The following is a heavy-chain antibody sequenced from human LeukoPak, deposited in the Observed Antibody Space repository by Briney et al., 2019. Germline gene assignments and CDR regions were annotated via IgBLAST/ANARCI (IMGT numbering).Heavy chain of an antibody. CDR3: AREEEQWLVLGAFDI. CDR2: ISSSSTHT. CDR1: GFTFSDYY. J-gene: IGHJ3*02. V-gene: IGHV3-11*05. D-gene: IGHD6-19*01. Sequence: KAGGSLRLSCAASGFTFSDYYMSWIRQAPGKGLEWVSYISSSSTHTNYADSVKGRFTITRDNAKNSLYLQMKSLRADDTAVYYCAREEEQWLVLGAFDIWGQGTMVTVSS.